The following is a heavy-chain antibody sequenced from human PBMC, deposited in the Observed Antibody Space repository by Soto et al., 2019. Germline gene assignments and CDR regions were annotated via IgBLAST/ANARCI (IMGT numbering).Heavy chain of an antibody. CDR3: AKPRPEFSYGMDV. D-gene: IGHD3-10*01. CDR1: GFTFSTYG. Sequence: QVQLVESGGGVVQPGRSLSLSCVASGFTFSTYGIHSVRQAPGKGLEWVAFISNDGSDKYYADSVKGRVTISRDNSKNTLYLQMNSLRAEDTAVYYCAKPRPEFSYGMDVWGQATTVTVSS. CDR2: ISNDGSDK. V-gene: IGHV3-30*18. J-gene: IGHJ6*02.